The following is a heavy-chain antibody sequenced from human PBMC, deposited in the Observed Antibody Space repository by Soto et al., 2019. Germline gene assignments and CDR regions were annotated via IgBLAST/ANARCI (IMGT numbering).Heavy chain of an antibody. CDR3: AKDYYDFWSGYYTLGY. Sequence: GGSLRLSCAASGFTFSNYGMHWVRQAPGKGLEWVAVISYEGSNKYYADSVKGRFTISRDNSKNTLYLQMNSLRPEDTAMFHCAKDYYDFWSGYYTLGYWGQGTRVTVSS. D-gene: IGHD3-3*01. CDR2: ISYEGSNK. V-gene: IGHV3-30*18. J-gene: IGHJ4*02. CDR1: GFTFSNYG.